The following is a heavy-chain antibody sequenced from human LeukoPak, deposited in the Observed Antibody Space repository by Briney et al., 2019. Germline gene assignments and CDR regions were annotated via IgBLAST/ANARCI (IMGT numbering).Heavy chain of an antibody. CDR3: AGDPGYHPLDYFDY. D-gene: IGHD3-16*02. CDR2: IYHSGNT. J-gene: IGHJ4*02. V-gene: IGHV4-38-2*02. Sequence: PSETLSLTCVVSGYSLSSGYFWGWIRQPPGKGLEWIGSIYHSGNTYYNPSLRSRVTISVDTSKNQFSLKLSSVTAADTAVYYCAGDPGYHPLDYFDYWGQGTLVTVSS. CDR1: GYSLSSGYF.